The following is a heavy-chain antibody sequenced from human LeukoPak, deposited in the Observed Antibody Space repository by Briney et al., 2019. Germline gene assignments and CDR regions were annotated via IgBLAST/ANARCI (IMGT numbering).Heavy chain of an antibody. CDR1: GFNFDDYA. CDR3: AREIYDFWSGYFGRALSPTRYFDY. Sequence: PGGSLRLSCAASGFNFDDYAMHWVRQAPGKGLEWVSGISWNSDKIGYADSVKGRFTISRDNAKNSLYLQMNSLRAEDTAVYYCAREIYDFWSGYFGRALSPTRYFDYWGQGTLVTVSS. J-gene: IGHJ4*02. V-gene: IGHV3-9*01. CDR2: ISWNSDKI. D-gene: IGHD3-3*01.